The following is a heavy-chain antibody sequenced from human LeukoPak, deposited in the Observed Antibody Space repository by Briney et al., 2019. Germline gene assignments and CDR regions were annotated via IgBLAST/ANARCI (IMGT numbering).Heavy chain of an antibody. CDR2: INPNNGDT. CDR1: GYTFTDYY. J-gene: IGHJ4*02. CDR3: TRATTTYLSF. D-gene: IGHD4-11*01. V-gene: IGHV1-2*02. Sequence: GASVKVSCKASGYTFTDYYIHWVRQAPGLGREWMGGINPNNGDTNYPQKFQGRVTMNRDTSITTAYMELSRLRYDDTAVYFCTRATTTYLSFWGQGTLVTVSS.